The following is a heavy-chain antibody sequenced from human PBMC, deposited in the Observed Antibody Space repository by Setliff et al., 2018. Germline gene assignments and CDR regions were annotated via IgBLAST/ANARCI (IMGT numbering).Heavy chain of an antibody. Sequence: ASVKVSCKASGYTFSANAIHWVRQAPGQRLEWMGFSYTDNGNTKYSKNFQDRVAITRXXXASTAYMELSSLTSEDTAVYFCARGSRGFDYGGQGALVTVSS. CDR2: SYTDNGNT. CDR3: ARGSRGFDY. J-gene: IGHJ4*02. V-gene: IGHV1-3*04. CDR1: GYTFSANA.